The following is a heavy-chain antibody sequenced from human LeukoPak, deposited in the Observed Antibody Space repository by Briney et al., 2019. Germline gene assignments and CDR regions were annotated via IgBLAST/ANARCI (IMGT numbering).Heavy chain of an antibody. J-gene: IGHJ3*02. D-gene: IGHD5-18*01. V-gene: IGHV1-69*05. CDR1: GDTLITHY. CDR2: IIPIFGTA. Sequence: GASVKVSCKAPGDTLITHYISWVRQAPGQRLEWMGGIIPIFGTAHYAQKFQGRVTIITDESTTTVYMELSSLRSEDTALYYCARVHVDSALVIDAFDIWGQGTMVTVSS. CDR3: ARVHVDSALVIDAFDI.